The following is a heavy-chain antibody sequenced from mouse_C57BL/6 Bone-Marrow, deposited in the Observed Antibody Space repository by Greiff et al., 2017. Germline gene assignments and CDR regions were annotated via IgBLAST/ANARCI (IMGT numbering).Heavy chain of an antibody. Sequence: QVQLQQPGAELARPGASVKLSCKASGYTFTSYGISWVKQRTGQGLEWIGEIYPRSGNTYYNEKFKGKATLTADKSSSTAYMELRSLTSEDSAVYFCARPYGSSYYFDYWGQGTTLTVSS. CDR2: IYPRSGNT. D-gene: IGHD1-1*01. CDR1: GYTFTSYG. CDR3: ARPYGSSYYFDY. V-gene: IGHV1-81*01. J-gene: IGHJ2*01.